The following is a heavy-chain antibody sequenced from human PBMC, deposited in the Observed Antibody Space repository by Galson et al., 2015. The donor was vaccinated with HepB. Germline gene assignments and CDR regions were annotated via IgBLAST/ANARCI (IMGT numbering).Heavy chain of an antibody. J-gene: IGHJ4*02. CDR3: ATVAGFRYLDY. D-gene: IGHD2/OR15-2a*01. Sequence: SLRLSCAASGFAFSTYGMSWVRQAPGKGLEWVSVISGTGSGSDYADSVKGRCTIARDNSRTTVYLQMNSLRAEDTALYYCATVAGFRYLDYWGQGILVTVSS. V-gene: IGHV3-23*01. CDR2: ISGTGSGS. CDR1: GFAFSTYG.